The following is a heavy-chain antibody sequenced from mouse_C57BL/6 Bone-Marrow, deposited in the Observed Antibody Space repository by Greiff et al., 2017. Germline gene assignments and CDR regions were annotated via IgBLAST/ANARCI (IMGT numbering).Heavy chain of an antibody. D-gene: IGHD2-2*01. CDR2: IHPNSGST. Sequence: QVQLQQPGAELVKPGASVTLSCKASGYTFTSYWMHWVKQRPGQGLEWIGMIHPNSGSTNYNEKFKSKAKLTVDKSSSTAYMQLSSLTSEDSAVYYCARSLWLGFSYWGQGTLVTVSA. CDR3: ARSLWLGFSY. CDR1: GYTFTSYW. V-gene: IGHV1-64*01. J-gene: IGHJ3*01.